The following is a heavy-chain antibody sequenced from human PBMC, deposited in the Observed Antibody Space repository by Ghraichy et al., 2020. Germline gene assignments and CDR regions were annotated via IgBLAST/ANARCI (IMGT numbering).Heavy chain of an antibody. Sequence: GGSLRLSCAASGFTFSTYSMNWVRQAPGKGLEYISYISGNSRSIFYADSVKGRFTISRDNAKNSLYLQMNSLRDEDTAVYYCARGAPRLDYWGQGTLVTV. CDR3: ARGAPRLDY. CDR1: GFTFSTYS. V-gene: IGHV3-48*02. CDR2: ISGNSRSI. J-gene: IGHJ4*02.